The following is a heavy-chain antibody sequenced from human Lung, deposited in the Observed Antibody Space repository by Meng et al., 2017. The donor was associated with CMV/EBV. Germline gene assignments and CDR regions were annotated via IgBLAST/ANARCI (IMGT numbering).Heavy chain of an antibody. CDR2: IYSGGSST. D-gene: IGHD2-2*01. J-gene: IGHJ4*02. Sequence: GESXKISCAASGFTFSSYAMSWVRQAPGKGLEWVSVIYSGGSSTYYADSVKGRFTISRDNSKNTLYLQMNSLRAEDTAVYYCAKVRGYCSSTSCSPLHYWXKGTLVTVSS. V-gene: IGHV3-23*03. CDR3: AKVRGYCSSTSCSPLHY. CDR1: GFTFSSYA.